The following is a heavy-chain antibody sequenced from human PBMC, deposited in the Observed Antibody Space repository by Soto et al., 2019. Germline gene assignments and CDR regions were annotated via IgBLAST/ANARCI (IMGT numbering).Heavy chain of an antibody. CDR2: IYYSGST. CDR1: GGSISGYY. Sequence: QVHLQESGPGLVKPSETLSLTCAVSGGSISGYYWSWIRQPPGKGLEWIGYIYYSGSTNYNPSLKSRVTMSLDTSKNQFSLKLSSVTAADTAVYYCARLRAMVTWYFYLWGRGTLVTVSS. D-gene: IGHD5-18*01. J-gene: IGHJ2*01. V-gene: IGHV4-59*08. CDR3: ARLRAMVTWYFYL.